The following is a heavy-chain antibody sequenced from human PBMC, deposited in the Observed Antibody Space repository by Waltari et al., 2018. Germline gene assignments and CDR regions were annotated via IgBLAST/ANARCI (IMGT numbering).Heavy chain of an antibody. V-gene: IGHV4-39*07. CDR1: RGSISISSYY. D-gene: IGHD2-2*03. CDR3: ARDGYCSSTSCYYFDY. CDR2: MHYSGST. J-gene: IGHJ4*02. Sequence: QLQLPESVPVLVKPSETLSLTCTVSRGSISISSYYLGWIRQPPGKGLGWIWRMHYSGSTYYNPSRKRRVTISVDTSKNQFSLKLSSVTAADTAVYYCARDGYCSSTSCYYFDYWGQGTLVTVSS.